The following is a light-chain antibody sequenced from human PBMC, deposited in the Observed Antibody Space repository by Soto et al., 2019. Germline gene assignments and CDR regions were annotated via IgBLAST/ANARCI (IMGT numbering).Light chain of an antibody. J-gene: IGLJ2*01. V-gene: IGLV2-14*03. CDR1: SSDVGGYNY. CDR2: GVS. CDR3: CSYTTSSTLVV. Sequence: QSALTQPASVSGSPGQSITISCTGTSSDVGGYNYVSWYQQHPGKAPTLMIYGVSNRPSGISSRFSGSKSGNTASLTISGLQAEDEADYYCCSYTTSSTLVVFGGGTKLTVL.